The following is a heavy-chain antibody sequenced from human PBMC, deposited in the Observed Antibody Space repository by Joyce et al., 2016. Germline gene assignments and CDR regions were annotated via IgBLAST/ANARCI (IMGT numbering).Heavy chain of an antibody. D-gene: IGHD2-15*01. CDR3: ARGYCSGGSCFSGPYYYGMDV. J-gene: IGHJ6*02. V-gene: IGHV1-2*02. Sequence: QVQLVQSGAEVKKPGASVTVSCKASGYNFTGYYIHCGRPAPGAGLEWSGWINPNSGGKNCPQKFQGRVTMTGDTSISTAYMALTRRRSADTAVFYCARGYCSGGSCFSGPYYYGMDVWGQGTTVTVSS. CDR2: INPNSGGK. CDR1: GYNFTGYY.